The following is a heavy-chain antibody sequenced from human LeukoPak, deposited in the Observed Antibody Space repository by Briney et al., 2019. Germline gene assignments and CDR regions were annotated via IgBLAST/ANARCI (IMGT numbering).Heavy chain of an antibody. J-gene: IGHJ4*02. CDR3: AKDRAGGAGTRFDY. V-gene: IGHV3-23*01. Sequence: GGSLRFSCAASGFTFSSYARGWVGQAPGKGLEGVSAISGSGGSTYYADSVKGRFTISRDNSKNTLYLQMNSLRAEDTAVYYCAKDRAGGAGTRFDYWGQGTLVTVSS. CDR1: GFTFSSYA. D-gene: IGHD6-19*01. CDR2: ISGSGGST.